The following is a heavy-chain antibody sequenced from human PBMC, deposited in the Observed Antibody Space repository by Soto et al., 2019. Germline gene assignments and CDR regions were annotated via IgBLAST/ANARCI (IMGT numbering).Heavy chain of an antibody. V-gene: IGHV4-28*01. CDR3: ARNAGNGGNFHFDY. CDR2: IYYSGST. J-gene: IGHJ4*02. Sequence: PSETLSLTCAVSGYSISSSNCWGWIRQPPGKGLKWIGYIYYSGSTYYNPSLKSRVTMSVDTSKNQFSLKLSSVTAVDTAVYYCARNAGNGGNFHFDYWGQGTLVTVSS. D-gene: IGHD2-21*02. CDR1: GYSISSSNC.